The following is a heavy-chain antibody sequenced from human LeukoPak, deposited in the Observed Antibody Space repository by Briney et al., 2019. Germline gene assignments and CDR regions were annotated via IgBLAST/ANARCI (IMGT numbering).Heavy chain of an antibody. Sequence: PSQTLSLTCTVSGGSISSDDYYWSWIRQPPGKGLEWIGYIFYSGSTYYNPSLKSRITISVDTSKNQFSLKLSSVTAADTAVYYCARSYGDPPYFDYWGQGTLVTVSS. D-gene: IGHD4-17*01. CDR1: GGSISSDDYY. CDR2: IFYSGST. CDR3: ARSYGDPPYFDY. J-gene: IGHJ4*02. V-gene: IGHV4-30-4*01.